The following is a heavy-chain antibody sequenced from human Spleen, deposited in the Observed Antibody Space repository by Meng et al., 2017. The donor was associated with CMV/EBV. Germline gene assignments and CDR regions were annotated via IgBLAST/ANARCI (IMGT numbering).Heavy chain of an antibody. Sequence: QVQLVEAGGGVVQPGRSLRLSCAASGFTFSSYAMHWVRQAPGKGLEWVAVISYDGSNKYYADSVKGRFTISRDNSKNTLYLQMNSLRAEDTAVYYCAKDRSTVTGDYWGQGTLVTVSS. CDR2: ISYDGSNK. V-gene: IGHV3-30-3*01. CDR3: AKDRSTVTGDY. D-gene: IGHD4-17*01. CDR1: GFTFSSYA. J-gene: IGHJ4*02.